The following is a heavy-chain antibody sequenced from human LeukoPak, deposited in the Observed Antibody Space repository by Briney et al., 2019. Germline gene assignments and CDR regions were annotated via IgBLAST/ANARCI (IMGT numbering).Heavy chain of an antibody. CDR3: ARDNSGSYREFDY. CDR1: GGSINSYY. CDR2: IYTSGST. D-gene: IGHD1-26*01. Sequence: SETLSLTCTVSGGSINSYYWSWIRQPAGKGLEWIGRIYTSGSTNYNASLKSRVSMSVDTSKNQFSLKLSSVTAADTAVFYCARDNSGSYREFDYWGQGTLVTVSS. J-gene: IGHJ4*02. V-gene: IGHV4-4*07.